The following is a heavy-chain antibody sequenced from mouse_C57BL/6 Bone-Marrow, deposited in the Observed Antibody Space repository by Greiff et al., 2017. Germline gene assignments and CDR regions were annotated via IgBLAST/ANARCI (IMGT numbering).Heavy chain of an antibody. CDR1: GYTFTDYY. CDR3: ARESLPGYFDY. V-gene: IGHV1-26*01. CDR2: INPNNGGT. D-gene: IGHD2-1*01. J-gene: IGHJ2*01. Sequence: EVQLQQSGPELVKPGASVKISCKASGYTFTDYYMNWVKQSHGQSLEWIGDINPNNGGTSYNQKFKGKAPLTVDKSSSTAYMELRSLTSEDSAVYYCARESLPGYFDYWGQGTTLTVAS.